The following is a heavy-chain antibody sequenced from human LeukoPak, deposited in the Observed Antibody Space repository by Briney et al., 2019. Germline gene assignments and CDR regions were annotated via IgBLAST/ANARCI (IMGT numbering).Heavy chain of an antibody. Sequence: ASVKVSCKVSGYTLTELSMHWVRQAPGKGLEWMGGIIPIFGTANYAQKFQGRVTITADESTSTAYMELSSLRSEDTAVYYCAFRDYDFWSGYLPYDYWGQGTLVTVSS. CDR2: IIPIFGTA. D-gene: IGHD3-3*01. CDR3: AFRDYDFWSGYLPYDY. V-gene: IGHV1-69*13. CDR1: GYTLTELS. J-gene: IGHJ4*02.